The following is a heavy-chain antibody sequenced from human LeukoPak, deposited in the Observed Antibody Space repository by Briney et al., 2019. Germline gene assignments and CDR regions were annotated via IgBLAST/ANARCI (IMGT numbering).Heavy chain of an antibody. J-gene: IGHJ4*02. Sequence: PSETLSLTCTVSGGSISSSSYDSGWIRQPPGKGLEWIGSISYSGSTYYNPSLKSRVTISVDTSKNQFSLRLSSVTAADTAVYHCARHYYDSSDYYPYYFNHWGQGTLVTVSS. D-gene: IGHD3-22*01. CDR2: ISYSGST. V-gene: IGHV4-39*01. CDR1: GGSISSSSYD. CDR3: ARHYYDSSDYYPYYFNH.